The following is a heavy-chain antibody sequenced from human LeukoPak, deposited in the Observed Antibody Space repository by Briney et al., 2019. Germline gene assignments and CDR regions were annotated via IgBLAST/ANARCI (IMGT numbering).Heavy chain of an antibody. CDR3: ARDTGYSSSWYSAFDI. V-gene: IGHV4-59*01. CDR2: IYYSGST. Sequence: SETLSLTCTVSGGSISSYYWSWIRQPPGKGLEWSGYIYYSGSTNYNPSLKGRVTISVDTSKNQFSLKLSSVTAADTAVYYCARDTGYSSSWYSAFDIWGQGTMVTVSS. CDR1: GGSISSYY. D-gene: IGHD6-13*01. J-gene: IGHJ3*02.